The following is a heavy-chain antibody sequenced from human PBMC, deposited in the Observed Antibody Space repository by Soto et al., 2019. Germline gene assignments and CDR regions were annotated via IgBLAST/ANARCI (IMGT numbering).Heavy chain of an antibody. D-gene: IGHD3-10*01. V-gene: IGHV3-74*01. Sequence: EVQLVESGGGLVQPGGSLRLSCAASGFTFSRYWMHWVRQASGKGPVCVSRINSDGSSTAYADSVKGRFTISRDNAKNTLFLQRNSLRAEDTAVYYCAREAVGGYFDVWGRGTLVTVSS. CDR2: INSDGSST. CDR3: AREAVGGYFDV. CDR1: GFTFSRYW. J-gene: IGHJ2*01.